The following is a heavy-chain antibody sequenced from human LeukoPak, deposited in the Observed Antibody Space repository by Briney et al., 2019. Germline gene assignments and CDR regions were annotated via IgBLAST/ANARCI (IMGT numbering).Heavy chain of an antibody. J-gene: IGHJ6*02. V-gene: IGHV3-23*01. D-gene: IGHD6-19*01. CDR2: ISGSGGST. CDR1: GFTFSSYA. CDR3: AKSSVAVAIYGMDV. Sequence: GGSLRLSCAASGFTFSSYAMSWVRRAPGKWLEWVSAISGSGGSTYYADSVKGRFTISRDNSKNTLYLQMNSLRAEDTAVYYCAKSSVAVAIYGMDVWGQGTTVTVSS.